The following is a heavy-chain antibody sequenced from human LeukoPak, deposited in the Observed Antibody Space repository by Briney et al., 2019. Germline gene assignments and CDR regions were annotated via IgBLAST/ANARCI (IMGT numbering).Heavy chain of an antibody. CDR2: ISSSGSTI. Sequence: PGGSLRLSCAASGFTFSDYYMSWIRQAPGKGLEWVSYISSSGSTIYYADSVKGRFTISRDNAKNSLYLQMNSLRAEDTALYYCARAPPYYYYYMDVWGKGTTVTVSS. CDR1: GFTFSDYY. V-gene: IGHV3-11*01. CDR3: ARAPPYYYYYMDV. J-gene: IGHJ6*03.